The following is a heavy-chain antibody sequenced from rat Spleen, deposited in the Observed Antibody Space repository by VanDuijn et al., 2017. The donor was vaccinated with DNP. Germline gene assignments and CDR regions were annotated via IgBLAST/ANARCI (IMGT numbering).Heavy chain of an antibody. CDR3: TTDRVYRDGDTHLFDY. D-gene: IGHD1-12*02. Sequence: EVQLVETGGGLVQPGRSLKLSCVASGFTFNTYWMFWVRQAPGKGLEWVASINPDGASTYYRDSVKGRFTISRDNTRRTLYLQMDSLRSEDTATYYCTTDRVYRDGDTHLFDYWGQGVMVTVSS. CDR1: GFTFNTYW. V-gene: IGHV5-58*01. CDR2: INPDGAST. J-gene: IGHJ2*01.